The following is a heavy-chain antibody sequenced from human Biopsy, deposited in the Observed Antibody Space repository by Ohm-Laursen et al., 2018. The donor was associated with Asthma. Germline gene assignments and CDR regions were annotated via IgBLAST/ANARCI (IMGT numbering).Heavy chain of an antibody. CDR3: AKDERSYYGSDSKYMQPVPLGD. D-gene: IGHD2-21*01. CDR1: GFTVSSNG. J-gene: IGHJ4*02. CDR2: IYSGGGT. V-gene: IGHV3-53*01. Sequence: SLRLSCAPSGFTVSSNGMSWVRQPPGKGLEWVSVIYSGGGTFYADSVKGRFTISRDKSENTLYLQMNILTAEDAAVYHCAKDERSYYGSDSKYMQPVPLGDWGQGTLVIVSA.